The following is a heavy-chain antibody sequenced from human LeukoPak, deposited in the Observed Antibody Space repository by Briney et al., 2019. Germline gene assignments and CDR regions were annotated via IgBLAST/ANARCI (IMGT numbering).Heavy chain of an antibody. CDR2: ISYDGSNK. CDR3: ARGLSGTYSSYFFDS. J-gene: IGHJ4*02. V-gene: IGHV3-30*04. Sequence: GGSLRLSCAASGFTFSDYSLHWVRQAPGKGLEWVALISYDGSNKYYADSVKGRFTISRGNSKNRLYLQMNSLRAEDTTVYYCARGLSGTYSSYFFDSWGQGTLVTVSS. CDR1: GFTFSDYS. D-gene: IGHD1-26*01.